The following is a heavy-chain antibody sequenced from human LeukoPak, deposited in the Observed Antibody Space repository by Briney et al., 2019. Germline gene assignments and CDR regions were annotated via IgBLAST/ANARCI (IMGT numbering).Heavy chain of an antibody. CDR2: ISGSGGST. Sequence: GGSLRLSCAASGFTFSSYAMHWVRQAPGKGLEWVSAISGSGGSTYYADSVKGRFTISRDNAKSSLFLQMTDLRADDAAVYYCARDLEEDYSNWYFDLWGRGTLVTVSS. CDR1: GFTFSSYA. J-gene: IGHJ2*01. V-gene: IGHV3-23*01. CDR3: ARDLEEDYSNWYFDL. D-gene: IGHD2-15*01.